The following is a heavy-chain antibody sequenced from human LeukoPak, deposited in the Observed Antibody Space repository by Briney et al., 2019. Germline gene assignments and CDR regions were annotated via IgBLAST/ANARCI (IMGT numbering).Heavy chain of an antibody. Sequence: ASVNVSCKASGYTFTTYGITWVRQAPGQGLEWMGWLSAYNGNTNYIQNLQGRVTMTTDTSTSTAYMELRSLRSDDTAVYYCARDVRNYYGSGSYGYYYGMDVWGQGTTVTVSS. V-gene: IGHV1-18*01. CDR2: LSAYNGNT. J-gene: IGHJ6*02. CDR1: GYTFTTYG. CDR3: ARDVRNYYGSGSYGYYYGMDV. D-gene: IGHD3-10*01.